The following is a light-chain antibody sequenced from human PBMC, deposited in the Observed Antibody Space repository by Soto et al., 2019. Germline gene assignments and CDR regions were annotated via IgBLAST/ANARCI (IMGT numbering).Light chain of an antibody. J-gene: IGKJ4*01. CDR1: QSVSSY. CDR3: QQGFT. Sequence: EIVLTQSPATLSLSPGERATLSCRASQSVSSYLAWYQQKPCQAPRLLIYDASNRATGIPARFSGSGSGTDFTHAISSLKPEDFAVYYSQQGFTCVGGTKVEIK. V-gene: IGKV3-11*01. CDR2: DAS.